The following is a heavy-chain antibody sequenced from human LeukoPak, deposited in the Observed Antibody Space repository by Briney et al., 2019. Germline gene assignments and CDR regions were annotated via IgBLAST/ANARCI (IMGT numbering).Heavy chain of an antibody. CDR3: ASARANLASGDSVVVPVAFYYYYYMDV. CDR2: IIPIFGTT. V-gene: IGHV1-69*13. CDR1: GGALSTYG. J-gene: IGHJ6*03. Sequence: ASVKVSCKASGGALSTYGISWVRQAPGQALEWMGGIIPIFGTTNYAKNFQGRVTITADESTSTAYMEVSGLRSDDTAVYYCASARANLASGDSVVVPVAFYYYYYMDVWGKGTTVTVSS. D-gene: IGHD2-2*01.